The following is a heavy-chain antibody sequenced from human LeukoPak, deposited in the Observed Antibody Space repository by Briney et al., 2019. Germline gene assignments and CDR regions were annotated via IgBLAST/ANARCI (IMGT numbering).Heavy chain of an antibody. V-gene: IGHV1-8*01. D-gene: IGHD5-18*01. CDR1: GYTFTSYD. J-gene: IGHJ6*03. CDR3: AKRVYSYGIQYYYYYYMDV. CDR2: MNPNSGNT. Sequence: ASVKVSCKASGYTFTSYDINWVRQATGQGLEWMGWMNPNSGNTGYAQKFQGRVTMTRNTSISTAYMELSSLRSEDTAVYYCAKRVYSYGIQYYYYYYMDVWGKGTTVTVSS.